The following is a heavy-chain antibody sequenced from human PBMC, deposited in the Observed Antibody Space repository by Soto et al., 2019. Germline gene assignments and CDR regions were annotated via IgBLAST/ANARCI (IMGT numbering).Heavy chain of an antibody. CDR3: ARLGVGSRR. V-gene: IGHV1-69*18. J-gene: IGHJ3*01. Sequence: VQMVQSGAEVKEPGSSVKVSCTNSGDTFSHYVMSWVRQAPGQGLEWMGSLAPISGSPNYAARFEGRLTISADAGTSTMSMQLRSLKYDDTAAYYCARLGVGSRRWGQGTMVTVSS. CDR1: GDTFSHYV. D-gene: IGHD1-26*01. CDR2: LAPISGSP.